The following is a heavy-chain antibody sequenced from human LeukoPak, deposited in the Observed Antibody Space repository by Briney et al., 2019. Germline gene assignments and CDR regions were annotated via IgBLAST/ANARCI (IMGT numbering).Heavy chain of an antibody. CDR2: IYHSGST. CDR1: GYSISSGYY. D-gene: IGHD1-14*01. Sequence: SETLSLTCTVPGYSISSGYYWGWIRQPPGKGLEWIGSIYHSGSTYYNPSLKSRVTISVDTSKNQFSLKLSSVTAADTAVYYCARDHLVSPSLRFFDPWGQGTLVTVSS. V-gene: IGHV4-38-2*02. J-gene: IGHJ5*02. CDR3: ARDHLVSPSLRFFDP.